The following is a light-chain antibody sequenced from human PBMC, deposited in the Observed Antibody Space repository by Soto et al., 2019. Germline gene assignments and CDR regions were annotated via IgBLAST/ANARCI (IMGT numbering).Light chain of an antibody. J-gene: IGLJ2*01. CDR2: EVT. Sequence: SVLAKPASVSGSPVQSITISCAGTRDDIGAYDYVSWYQQHPGNAPKLLVYEVTNRPSGVSDRFSGSKSGNTASLTISGLQAEDEADYYCNSYTNSSAVVFGGGTKVTV. V-gene: IGLV2-14*01. CDR1: RDDIGAYDY. CDR3: NSYTNSSAVV.